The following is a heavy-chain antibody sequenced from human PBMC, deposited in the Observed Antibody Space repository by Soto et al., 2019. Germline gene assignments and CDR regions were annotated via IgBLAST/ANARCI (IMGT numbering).Heavy chain of an antibody. V-gene: IGHV4-4*02. Sequence: QVQLQESGPGLVKPLGTLSLTCAVSGASIGTSNWWSWVRQSPGKGLEWIGAIHDSGSTESNPSLKSRVTISLDKSKNQFSLNVSSVTAADTDVYYCARLKTYDVLNKSDYWGQGSLVTVSS. CDR1: GASIGTSNW. J-gene: IGHJ4*02. CDR2: IHDSGST. D-gene: IGHD3-9*01. CDR3: ARLKTYDVLNKSDY.